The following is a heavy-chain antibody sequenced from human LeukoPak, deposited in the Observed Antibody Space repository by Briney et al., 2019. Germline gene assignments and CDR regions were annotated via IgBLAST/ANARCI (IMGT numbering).Heavy chain of an antibody. J-gene: IGHJ3*02. CDR1: GGSISSYY. Sequence: MPSETLSLTCTVSGGSISSYYWSWIRQPPGKGLEWIGYIYYSGGTNYNPSLKSRVTISVDTSKNQFSLKLSSVTAADTAVYYCARDLLVPRRSDAFDIWGQGTMVTVSS. D-gene: IGHD2-8*01. CDR2: IYYSGGT. CDR3: ARDLLVPRRSDAFDI. V-gene: IGHV4-59*12.